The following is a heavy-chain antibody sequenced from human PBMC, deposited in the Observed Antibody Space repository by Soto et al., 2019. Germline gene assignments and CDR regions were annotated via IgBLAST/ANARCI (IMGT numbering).Heavy chain of an antibody. CDR2: INPNSGGT. CDR3: ARGARRRGYYYGMDV. Sequence: GASVKVSCKASGYTFTGYYMHRVRQAPGQGLEWMGWINPNSGGTNYAQKFQGWVTMTRDTSISTAYMELSRLRSDDTAVYYCARGARRRGYYYGMDVWGQGTTVTVSS. CDR1: GYTFTGYY. V-gene: IGHV1-2*04. D-gene: IGHD6-6*01. J-gene: IGHJ6*02.